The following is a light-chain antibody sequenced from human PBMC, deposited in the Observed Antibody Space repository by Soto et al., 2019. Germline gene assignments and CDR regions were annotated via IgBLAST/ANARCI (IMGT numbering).Light chain of an antibody. J-gene: IGKJ2*01. CDR1: QSVSRRY. Sequence: EVGLTQSTGTLSLSPGERATLACRASQSVSRRYLAWYQQKPGQAPRLLIFGPSSRATGISDRFSGSGSGTEFTLTISSLEPEDFAVYYCLQYDTSPPRYTFGQGTKLEI. CDR3: LQYDTSPPRYT. V-gene: IGKV3-20*01. CDR2: GPS.